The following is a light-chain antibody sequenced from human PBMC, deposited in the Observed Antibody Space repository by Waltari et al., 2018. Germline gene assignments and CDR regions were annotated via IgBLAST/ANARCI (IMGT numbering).Light chain of an antibody. CDR1: QRVTSNY. CDR2: GAS. Sequence: PGERATLSCRASQRVTSNYLAWYQQKPGQSPRLIIYGASSRAACISYKFSGSASGTEFTLTISRLEPEDFAVYYCQQYATSTRTFGQGTKVE. J-gene: IGKJ1*01. V-gene: IGKV3-20*01. CDR3: QQYATSTRT.